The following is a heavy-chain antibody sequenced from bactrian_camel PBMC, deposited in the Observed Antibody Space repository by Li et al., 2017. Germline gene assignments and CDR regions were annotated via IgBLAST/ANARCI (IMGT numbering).Heavy chain of an antibody. J-gene: IGHJ6*01. V-gene: IGHV3S60*01. CDR3: AANPLGGRCFLNDRYFDH. CDR1: GFTYATYC. CDR2: ISPGGGSS. D-gene: IGHD7*01. Sequence: HVQLVESGGASVHSGESLELSCQASGFTYATYCMGWFRQAPGQKREAVAAISPGGGSSIYTDPVQGRFTITRDNSKGTLYLRMDSLKPEGTAMYYCAANPLGGRCFLNDRYFDHWGQGTQVTVS.